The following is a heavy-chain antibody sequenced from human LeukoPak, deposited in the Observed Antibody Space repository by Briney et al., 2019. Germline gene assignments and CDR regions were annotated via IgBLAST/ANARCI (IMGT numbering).Heavy chain of an antibody. CDR2: LSFGGGPI. Sequence: GGSLRLSCAASGFTFSSYTMAWVRQAPGKGLECVSSLSFGGGPIYYADSVKGRFTISRDTSKNTLYLQMNSLRAEDTAIYYCAKEVVPGTSRSFDYWGQGTLVTVSS. CDR1: GFTFSSYT. D-gene: IGHD2-2*01. V-gene: IGHV3-23*01. J-gene: IGHJ4*02. CDR3: AKEVVPGTSRSFDY.